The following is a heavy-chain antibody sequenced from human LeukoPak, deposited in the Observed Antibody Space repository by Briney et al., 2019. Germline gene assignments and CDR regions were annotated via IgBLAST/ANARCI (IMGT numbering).Heavy chain of an antibody. CDR3: AKELIAVAGTVGNDEDY. J-gene: IGHJ4*02. D-gene: IGHD6-19*01. V-gene: IGHV3-48*03. Sequence: PGGSLRISCSASGFTFSTYEMNWVRQAPGKGLEWVSYISSSAVYKYYADSVKGRFTISRDNGKNSLHLQMNSLRAGDTAVYYCAKELIAVAGTVGNDEDYWGQGTLVTVSS. CDR1: GFTFSTYE. CDR2: ISSSAVYK.